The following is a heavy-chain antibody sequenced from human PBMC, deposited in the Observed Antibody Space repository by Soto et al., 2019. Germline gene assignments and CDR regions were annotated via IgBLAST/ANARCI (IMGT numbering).Heavy chain of an antibody. CDR1: GGSCSGYY. J-gene: IGHJ4*02. CDR3: ARGVGYVGNFDY. Sequence: PSETLSLTCAVYGGSCSGYYWSWIRQPPGKGLEWIGEINHSGSTNYNPSLKSRVTISVDTSKNQFSLKLSSVTAADTAVYYCARGVGYVGNFDYWGQGTLVTVSS. D-gene: IGHD1-26*01. CDR2: INHSGST. V-gene: IGHV4-34*01.